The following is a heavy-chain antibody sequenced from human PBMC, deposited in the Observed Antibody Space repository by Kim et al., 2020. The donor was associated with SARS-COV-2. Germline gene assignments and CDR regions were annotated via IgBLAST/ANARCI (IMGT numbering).Heavy chain of an antibody. D-gene: IGHD2-15*01. Sequence: SETLSLTCAVYGGSFSGYYWSWIRQPPGKGLEWIGEINHSGSTNYNPSLKSRVTISVDTSKNQFSLKLSSVTAADTAVYYCARGQYCSGGSCYGRGAFVYWGQGTLVTVSS. J-gene: IGHJ4*02. CDR2: INHSGST. CDR1: GGSFSGYY. V-gene: IGHV4-34*01. CDR3: ARGQYCSGGSCYGRGAFVY.